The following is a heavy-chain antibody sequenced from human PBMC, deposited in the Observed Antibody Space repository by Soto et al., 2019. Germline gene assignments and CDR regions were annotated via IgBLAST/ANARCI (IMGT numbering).Heavy chain of an antibody. D-gene: IGHD2-2*01. CDR1: GFTFSTYA. J-gene: IGHJ6*03. CDR3: AKDPRYCSVTSCDWGYYYMHV. V-gene: IGHV3-23*01. Sequence: EVQLLESGGGLVQPGGSLRLSCAASGFTFSTYAMSWVRQAPGKGLEWVSGISGSGGSTYYGDSVKGRFTISRDNSKNTLYLQLNSLRADDTAVYYCAKDPRYCSVTSCDWGYYYMHVWGKGTTVTVSS. CDR2: ISGSGGST.